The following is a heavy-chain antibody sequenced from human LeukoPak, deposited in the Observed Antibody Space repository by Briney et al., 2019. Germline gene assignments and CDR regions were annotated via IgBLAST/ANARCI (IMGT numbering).Heavy chain of an antibody. J-gene: IGHJ3*02. D-gene: IGHD6-19*01. CDR1: GGSISSSGYY. CDR2: IYYSGST. Sequence: SETLSLTCTVSGGSISSSGYYWGWIRQPPGKGLEWIGSIYYSGSTYYNPSLKSRVTFSVDTSKNQFSLKLSSVTAADTAVYYCARLMSSDWYKGAFDIWGQGTMVTVSS. CDR3: ARLMSSDWYKGAFDI. V-gene: IGHV4-39*01.